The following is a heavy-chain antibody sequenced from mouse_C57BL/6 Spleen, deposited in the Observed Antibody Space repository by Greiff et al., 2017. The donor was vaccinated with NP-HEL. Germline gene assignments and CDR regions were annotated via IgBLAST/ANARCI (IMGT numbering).Heavy chain of an antibody. CDR3: ARDEAYYYAMDY. J-gene: IGHJ4*01. CDR1: GFTFSSYA. CDR2: ISDGGSYT. Sequence: EVKLVQSGGGLVKPGGSLKLSCAASGFTFSSYAMSWVRQTPEKRLEWVATISDGGSYTYYPDNVKGRFTISRDNAKNNLYLQMSHLKSEDTAMYYCARDEAYYYAMDYWGQGTSVTVSS. V-gene: IGHV5-4*01.